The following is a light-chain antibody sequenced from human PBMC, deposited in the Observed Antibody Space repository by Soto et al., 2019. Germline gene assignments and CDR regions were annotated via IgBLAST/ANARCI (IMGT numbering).Light chain of an antibody. CDR3: ISYAGSNLLYV. V-gene: IGLV2-8*01. Sequence: QSALTQPPSASGSPGQSVTISCTGTSSDVGGYNYVSWYQQHPGKAPKLMTYEVSKRPSGVPDRFSGSKSGNTASLTVSGLQAEDEADYYCISYAGSNLLYVFGTGTKVTVL. CDR1: SSDVGGYNY. J-gene: IGLJ1*01. CDR2: EVS.